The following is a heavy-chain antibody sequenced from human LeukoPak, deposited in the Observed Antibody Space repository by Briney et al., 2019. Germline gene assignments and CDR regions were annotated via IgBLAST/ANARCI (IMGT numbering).Heavy chain of an antibody. CDR1: GFTFSSYA. CDR2: ISYDGSNK. Sequence: GGSLRLSCAASGFTFSSYAMHWVRQAPGEGLEWVAVISYDGSNKYYADSVKGRFTISRDNSKNTLYLQMNSLRAEDTAVYYCARENSSGWYDYYFDYWGQGTLVTVSS. CDR3: ARENSSGWYDYYFDY. D-gene: IGHD6-19*01. V-gene: IGHV3-30-3*01. J-gene: IGHJ4*02.